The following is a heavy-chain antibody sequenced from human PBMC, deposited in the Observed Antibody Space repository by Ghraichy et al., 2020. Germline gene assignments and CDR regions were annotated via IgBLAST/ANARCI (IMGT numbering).Heavy chain of an antibody. CDR2: IKQDGSEK. CDR1: GFTFSSYW. V-gene: IGHV3-7*01. D-gene: IGHD1-14*01. J-gene: IGHJ2*01. CDR3: ARDRPTTVNPDWYFDL. Sequence: GESLNISCAASGFTFSSYWMSWVRQAPGKGLEWVANIKQDGSEKYYVDSVKGRFTISRDNAKNSLYLQMNSLRAEDTAVYYCARDRPTTVNPDWYFDLWGRGTLVTVSS.